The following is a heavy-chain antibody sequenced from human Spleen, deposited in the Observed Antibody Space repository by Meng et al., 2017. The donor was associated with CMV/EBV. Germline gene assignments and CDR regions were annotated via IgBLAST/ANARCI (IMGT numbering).Heavy chain of an antibody. CDR1: GFTFGDSA. D-gene: IGHD3-9*01. J-gene: IGHJ4*02. CDR2: ISSDGSDT. CDR3: ARGANDWSGVDY. Sequence: GESLKISCTGSGFTFGDSAMAWVRQTPGKGLVWVSPISSDGSDTRYADSAKGRFIVSRDNAKNTLYLQMDSLRADDSAVYYCARGANDWSGVDYWGQGSPVTVSS. V-gene: IGHV3-74*01.